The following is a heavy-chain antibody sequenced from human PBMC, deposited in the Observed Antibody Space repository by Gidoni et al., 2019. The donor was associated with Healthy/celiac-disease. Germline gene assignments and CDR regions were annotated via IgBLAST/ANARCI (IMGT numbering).Heavy chain of an antibody. CDR2: ISESGGST. V-gene: IGHV3-23*01. CDR3: AKLGDDYGDSRSVDY. J-gene: IGHJ4*02. CDR1: GFTFSSYA. D-gene: IGHD4-17*01. Sequence: EVQLLESGGGLVQPGGSLRLSCAASGFTFSSYAMSWVRQAPGKGLEWVSAISESGGSTDYPDSVKGRFTSSRDKSRNTLYLQMNSLRAEDTAGYYCAKLGDDYGDSRSVDYWGQGTLVTVSS.